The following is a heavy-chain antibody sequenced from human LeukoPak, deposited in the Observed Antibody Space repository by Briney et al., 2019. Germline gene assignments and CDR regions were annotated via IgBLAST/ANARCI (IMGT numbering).Heavy chain of an antibody. CDR2: INPNSGGT. Sequence: GASVKVSCKASGYIFTSYDINWVRQATGQGLEWMGWINPNSGGTNYAQKFQGWVTMTRDTSISTAYMELSRLRSDDTAVYYCARASMVRGVIAKGDWFDPWGQGTLVTVSS. D-gene: IGHD3-10*01. J-gene: IGHJ5*02. CDR1: GYIFTSYD. V-gene: IGHV1-2*04. CDR3: ARASMVRGVIAKGDWFDP.